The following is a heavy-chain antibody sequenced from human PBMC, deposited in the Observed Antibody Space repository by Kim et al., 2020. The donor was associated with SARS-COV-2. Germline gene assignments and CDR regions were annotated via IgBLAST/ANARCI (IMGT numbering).Heavy chain of an antibody. CDR3: SSSSLRGIAAAVPFDY. CDR1: GGSISSYY. J-gene: IGHJ4*02. CDR2: IYYSGST. V-gene: IGHV4-59*08. D-gene: IGHD6-13*01. Sequence: SETLSLTCTVSGGSISSYYWSWIRQPPGKGLEWIGYIYYSGSTNSNPSLKSRVTISVDTSKNQFSLKLSSVTAAATAVYYYSSSSLRGIAAAVPFDYWGQGTLVTVSS.